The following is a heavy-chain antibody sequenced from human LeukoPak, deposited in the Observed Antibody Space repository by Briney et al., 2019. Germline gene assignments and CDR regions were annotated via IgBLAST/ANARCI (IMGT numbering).Heavy chain of an antibody. Sequence: GGSLRLSCEASGFIFSSYAMAWVRQAPGKGLDWVSVIGASGADTYYSDSAKGRFTVSRDNSKDTLFLHMSSLRAEDTAVYFCATRPRDSSGYYLGAFDGWGQGTTVTVSS. CDR2: IGASGADT. CDR1: GFIFSSYA. D-gene: IGHD3-22*01. V-gene: IGHV3-23*01. J-gene: IGHJ3*01. CDR3: ATRPRDSSGYYLGAFDG.